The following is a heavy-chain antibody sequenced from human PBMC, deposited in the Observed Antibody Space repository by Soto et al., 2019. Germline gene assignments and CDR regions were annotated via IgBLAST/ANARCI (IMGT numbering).Heavy chain of an antibody. CDR1: GGSISSGGYS. D-gene: IGHD1-7*01. J-gene: IGHJ5*02. V-gene: IGHV4-30-2*01. CDR3: ARTESGTFDP. CDR2: FFHIGST. Sequence: SETLSLTCAVSGGSISSGGYSWSWIRQPLGKGLDWIWYFFHIGSTYYNPSLKIRVTISVDRSKNQFSLKLSSVTAADTAVYYCARTESGTFDPWGQGTLVTVSS.